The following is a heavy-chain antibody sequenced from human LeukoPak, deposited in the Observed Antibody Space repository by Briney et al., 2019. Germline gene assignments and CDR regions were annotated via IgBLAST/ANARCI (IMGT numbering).Heavy chain of an antibody. CDR2: IYYGGST. D-gene: IGHD2-15*01. V-gene: IGHV4-59*01. CDR3: ARFCSGGSCPDV. Sequence: SETLSLTCTVSGGSISSYFWTWIRQPPGKGLEWIGNIYYGGSTRYNPSLKSRVSISVDTSKNQFSLKLTSVTAADTAVYYCARFCSGGSCPDVWGQGITVSVSS. CDR1: GGSISSYF. J-gene: IGHJ6*02.